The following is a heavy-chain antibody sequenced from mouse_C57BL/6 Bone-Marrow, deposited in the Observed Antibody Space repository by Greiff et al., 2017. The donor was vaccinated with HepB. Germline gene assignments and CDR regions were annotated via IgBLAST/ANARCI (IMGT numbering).Heavy chain of an antibody. J-gene: IGHJ4*01. D-gene: IGHD2-5*01. CDR3: AREGSNSDYYAMDY. CDR2: IYPGSGST. V-gene: IGHV1-55*01. Sequence: QVQLQQPGAELVKPGASVKMSCKASGYTFTSYWITWVKQRPGQGLEWIGDIYPGSGSTNYNEKFKSKATLTVDTSSSTAYMQLSSLTSEDSAVYYCAREGSNSDYYAMDYWGQGTSVTVSA. CDR1: GYTFTSYW.